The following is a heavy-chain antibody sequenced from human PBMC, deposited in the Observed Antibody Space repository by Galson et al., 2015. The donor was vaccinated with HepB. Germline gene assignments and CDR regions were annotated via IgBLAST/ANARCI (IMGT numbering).Heavy chain of an antibody. J-gene: IGHJ5*02. CDR3: ARGALVAVVGGTQNNWFGP. CDR1: GYAFSSYS. V-gene: IGHV1-18*01. D-gene: IGHD2-15*01. Sequence: SVKVSCKASGYAFSSYSITWVRQAPGQGLEWVGWFNPYNRQTNFARKFQGRVTMTADTFTSTAYMELTSLRPDDTAIYYCARGALVAVVGGTQNNWFGPWGQGTLVTVSA. CDR2: FNPYNRQT.